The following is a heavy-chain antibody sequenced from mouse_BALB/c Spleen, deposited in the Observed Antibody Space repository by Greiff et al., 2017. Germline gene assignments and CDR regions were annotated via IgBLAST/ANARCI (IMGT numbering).Heavy chain of an antibody. V-gene: IGHV2-6-7*01. CDR2: IWGDGST. D-gene: IGHD2-4*01. CDR1: GFSLTGYG. J-gene: IGHJ4*01. CDR3: ARVYYDYAMDY. Sequence: QVQLKESGPGLVAPSQSLSITCTVSGFSLTGYGVNWVRQPPGNGLEWLGMIWGDGSTDYNSALKSRLSISKDNSKSQVFLKMNSLQTDDTARYYCARVYYDYAMDYWGQGTSVTVSS.